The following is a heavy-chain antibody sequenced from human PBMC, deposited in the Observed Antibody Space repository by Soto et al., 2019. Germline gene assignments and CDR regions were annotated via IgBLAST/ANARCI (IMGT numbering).Heavy chain of an antibody. CDR2: ISGSGGST. D-gene: IGHD6-19*01. CDR1: GFTFSSYA. V-gene: IGHV3-23*01. J-gene: IGHJ4*02. CDR3: AKEGGIAVAESYFDY. Sequence: XGSLSLSCAAAGFTFSSYALSWVRQAPGKGLEWVSAISGSGGSTYYADSVKGRFTISRDNSKNTLYLQMNSLRAEDTAVYYCAKEGGIAVAESYFDYWGQGNLVTVSS.